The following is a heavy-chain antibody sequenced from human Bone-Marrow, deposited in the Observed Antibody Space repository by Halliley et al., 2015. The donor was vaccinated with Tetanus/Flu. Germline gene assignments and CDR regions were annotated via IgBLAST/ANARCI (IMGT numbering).Heavy chain of an antibody. CDR1: GGSVTSSNW. D-gene: IGHD3-10*01. CDR3: ARYTASDGDRFDL. Sequence: LVQPSGTLSLTCVVSGGSVTSSNWWSWVRQPPGKGLEWIGDIYHSGPTNYNPSLRSRVTMSIDKSKNQVFLNLISVTAADSAMYFCARYTASDGDRFDLWGQGTLVTVSS. V-gene: IGHV4-4*02. J-gene: IGHJ4*02. CDR2: IYHSGPT.